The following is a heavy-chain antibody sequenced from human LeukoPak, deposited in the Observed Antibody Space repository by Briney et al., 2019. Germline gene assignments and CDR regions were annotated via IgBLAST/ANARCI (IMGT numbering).Heavy chain of an antibody. CDR2: ISSSDSAI. Sequence: GGSLRLSCAASGFTFSNYYMRWIRQAPGKGLAWVSYISSSDSAICYGDSVKGRFTISRDNAKNSLYLQMNSLRDEDTAVYYCAREFYDYGDYGGLNYWGDGTLVTVSS. CDR3: AREFYDYGDYGGLNY. V-gene: IGHV3-11*01. CDR1: GFTFSNYY. D-gene: IGHD4-17*01. J-gene: IGHJ4*01.